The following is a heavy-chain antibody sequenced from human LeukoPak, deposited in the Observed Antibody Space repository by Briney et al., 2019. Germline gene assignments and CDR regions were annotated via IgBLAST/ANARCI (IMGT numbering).Heavy chain of an antibody. Sequence: PSETLSLTCTVSGGSISSYYWSWIRQPPGKGLEWIGYIYYSGSTNYNPSLKSRVTISVDTSKNQFSLKLTSVTAADTAVYYCARVARDSKDAFDIWGQGTMVTVSS. V-gene: IGHV4-59*01. CDR3: ARVARDSKDAFDI. J-gene: IGHJ3*02. CDR2: IYYSGST. CDR1: GGSISSYY.